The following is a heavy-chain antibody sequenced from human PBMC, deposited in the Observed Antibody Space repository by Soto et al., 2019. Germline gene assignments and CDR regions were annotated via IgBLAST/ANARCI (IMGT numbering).Heavy chain of an antibody. J-gene: IGHJ4*02. CDR3: VRVVEAATRHIDCDS. Sequence: SETLSLTCDVSGGSINNSYSFGGLVRQPPGRGLEFLGSVYCSRGTYHNPSLNGRDTVSVDTSKNQVSLRVRAVTVAETAMYYCVRVVEAATRHIDCDSWGQG. CDR1: GGSINNSYSF. V-gene: IGHV4-39*01. D-gene: IGHD2-15*01. CDR2: VYCSRGT.